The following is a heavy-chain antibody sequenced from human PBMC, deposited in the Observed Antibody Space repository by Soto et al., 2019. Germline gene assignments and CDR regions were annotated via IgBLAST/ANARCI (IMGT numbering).Heavy chain of an antibody. CDR3: ARSVVVVPPDIPSRGASDWFDP. CDR2: IYYTGST. J-gene: IGHJ5*02. CDR1: GGSISGYY. D-gene: IGHD2-2*02. V-gene: IGHV4-59*12. Sequence: PSETLSLTCTVSGGSISGYYWTWIRQPPGKGLEYMGDIYYTGSTTYSPSLRSRVTISVDTSRNQFSLELSSATAADTAVYYCARSVVVVPPDIPSRGASDWFDPWGQGTLVTVSS.